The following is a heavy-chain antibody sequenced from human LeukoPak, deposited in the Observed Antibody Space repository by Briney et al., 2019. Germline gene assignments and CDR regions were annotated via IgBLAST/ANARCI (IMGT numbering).Heavy chain of an antibody. D-gene: IGHD3-10*01. J-gene: IGHJ4*02. V-gene: IGHV4-61*01. CDR3: ARGNYGSGSFFDY. CDR1: GGSVRSGSYY. Sequence: PSETLSLTCTVSGGSVRSGSYYWSWIRQPPGKGLEWIGYIYYSGSTNYNPSLRSRVTISVDTSKNQVSLKLSSVTAADTAVYYCARGNYGSGSFFDYWGQGTLVTVSS. CDR2: IYYSGST.